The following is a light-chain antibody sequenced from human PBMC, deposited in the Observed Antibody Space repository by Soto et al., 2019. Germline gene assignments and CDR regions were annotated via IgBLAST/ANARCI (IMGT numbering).Light chain of an antibody. CDR3: QQYGSSPLT. CDR2: GAS. J-gene: IGKJ1*01. Sequence: EIVLTQSPGTLSLSPGERATLSCRASQSVSSSYLAWYQQKPGQAPRLLIYGASSRATGITDRFSGSGSGKDFTLTISRLEPEDFAVYYCQQYGSSPLTFGQGTKVEIK. V-gene: IGKV3-20*01. CDR1: QSVSSSY.